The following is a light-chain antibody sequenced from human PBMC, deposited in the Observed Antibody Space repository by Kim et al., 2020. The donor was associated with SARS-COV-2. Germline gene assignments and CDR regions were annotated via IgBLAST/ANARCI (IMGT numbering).Light chain of an antibody. J-gene: IGKJ1*01. CDR3: QQYNDNSPRT. V-gene: IGKV1-5*03. Sequence: VGDRVTITCRASQGISTWLAWYQQKPGKAPNLLIYKASSLENGVPSRFSGRGSGTEFTLTISSLQPDDFATYYCQQYNDNSPRTFGQGTKVEIK. CDR2: KAS. CDR1: QGISTW.